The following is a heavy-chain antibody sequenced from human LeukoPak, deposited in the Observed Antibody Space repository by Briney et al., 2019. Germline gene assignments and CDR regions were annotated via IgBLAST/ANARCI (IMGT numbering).Heavy chain of an antibody. Sequence: GASLKVSCKASGGTFSSYAISWVRQAPGQGLEWMGGIIPIFGTANYAQKFQGRVTITADKSTSTAYMELSSLRSEDTAVYYCATAHYGSGMGDAFDIWGQGTMVTVSS. D-gene: IGHD3-10*01. CDR2: IIPIFGTA. CDR3: ATAHYGSGMGDAFDI. V-gene: IGHV1-69*06. CDR1: GGTFSSYA. J-gene: IGHJ3*02.